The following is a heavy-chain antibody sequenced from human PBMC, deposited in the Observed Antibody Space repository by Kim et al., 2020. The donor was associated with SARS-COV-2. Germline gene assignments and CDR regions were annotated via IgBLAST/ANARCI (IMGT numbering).Heavy chain of an antibody. CDR3: ARDREDIVVVPAAFGRGGLVGMDV. V-gene: IGHV1-46*01. D-gene: IGHD2-2*01. CDR2: INPSGGST. Sequence: ASVKVSCKASGYTFTSYYMHWVRQAPGQGLEWMGIINPSGGSTSYAQKFQGRVTMTRDTSTSTVYMELSSLRSEDTAVYYCARDREDIVVVPAAFGRGGLVGMDVWGQGTTVTVSS. J-gene: IGHJ6*02. CDR1: GYTFTSYY.